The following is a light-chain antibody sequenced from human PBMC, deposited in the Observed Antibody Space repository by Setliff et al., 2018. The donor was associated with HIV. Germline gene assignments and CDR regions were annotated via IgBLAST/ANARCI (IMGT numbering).Light chain of an antibody. J-gene: IGLJ1*01. CDR3: AAWDDSLSGLYV. Sequence: QSVLTQPPSASGTPGQRVTISCSGSSSNIGSNYVYWYQHLPGTAPKLLIYRNNQRPSGVPDRFSGSRSGTSASLATSGLRSEDEGDYYCAAWDDSLSGLYVFGTGTKGTVL. CDR2: RNN. V-gene: IGLV1-47*01. CDR1: SSNIGSNY.